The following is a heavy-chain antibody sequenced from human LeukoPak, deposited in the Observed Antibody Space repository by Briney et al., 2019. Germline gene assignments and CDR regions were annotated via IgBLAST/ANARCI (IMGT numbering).Heavy chain of an antibody. CDR3: AREACSSTSCYNSNWFDP. CDR1: GYTFTSYY. CDR2: INPSGGST. J-gene: IGHJ5*02. D-gene: IGHD2-2*02. Sequence: ASVKVSCKASGYTFTSYYMHWVRQAPGQGLEWMGIINPSGGSTSYAQKFQGRVTMTRDTSISTAYMELSRLRSDDTAVYYCAREACSSTSCYNSNWFDPWGQGTLVTVSS. V-gene: IGHV1-46*01.